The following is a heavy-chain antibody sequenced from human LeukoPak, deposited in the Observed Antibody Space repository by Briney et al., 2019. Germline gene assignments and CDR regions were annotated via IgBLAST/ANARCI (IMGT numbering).Heavy chain of an antibody. Sequence: WASVKVSCKASGYTFTSYGISWVRQAPGQGLEWMGWISAYNGNTNYAQKLQGRVTMTTDTSTSTAYMELRSLRSDDTAVYYCARDSLPDIDCSGGSCYFDYWGQGTLVTVSS. CDR2: ISAYNGNT. V-gene: IGHV1-18*01. CDR1: GYTFTSYG. D-gene: IGHD2-15*01. CDR3: ARDSLPDIDCSGGSCYFDY. J-gene: IGHJ4*02.